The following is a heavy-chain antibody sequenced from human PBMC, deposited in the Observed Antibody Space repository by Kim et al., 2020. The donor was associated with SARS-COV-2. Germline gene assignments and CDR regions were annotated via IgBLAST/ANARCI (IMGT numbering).Heavy chain of an antibody. V-gene: IGHV1-18*01. CDR3: AREAPMGTFDY. J-gene: IGHJ4*02. Sequence: NTYYGQNLQDRVTMTIDTSTSTAYVDLRSLRSDDTAIYYCAREAPMGTFDYWGQGTLVTVSS. CDR2: NT. D-gene: IGHD1-1*01.